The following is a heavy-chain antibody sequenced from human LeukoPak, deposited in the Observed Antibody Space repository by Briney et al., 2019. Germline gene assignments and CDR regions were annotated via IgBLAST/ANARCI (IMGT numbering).Heavy chain of an antibody. J-gene: IGHJ4*02. V-gene: IGHV6-1*01. CDR1: GDSVSSNSAA. D-gene: IGHD2-2*01. CDR2: TYYRSKWYN. Sequence: SQTLSLTCAISGDSVSSNSAAWNWIRQSPSRGLEWLGRTYYRSKWYNDYAVSAKSRITINPDTSKNQFSLQLNSVTPEDTAVYYCARASRQTGYCSSTSCSNFDYWGQGTLVTVSS. CDR3: ARASRQTGYCSSTSCSNFDY.